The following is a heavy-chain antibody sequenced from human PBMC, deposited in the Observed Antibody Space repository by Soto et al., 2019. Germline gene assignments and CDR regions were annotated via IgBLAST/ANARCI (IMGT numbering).Heavy chain of an antibody. Sequence: EVQLLESGGGLVQPGGSLRLSCAASGFTFSSYAMSWVRQAPGMGLEWVSAISGSGGSTYYADSVKGRFTISRDNSKNTLYLQMNSLRAEDTSVYYCAQDAEDSSSPYFDYWGQGTLVTVSS. J-gene: IGHJ4*02. CDR3: AQDAEDSSSPYFDY. CDR2: ISGSGGST. V-gene: IGHV3-23*01. D-gene: IGHD6-13*01. CDR1: GFTFSSYA.